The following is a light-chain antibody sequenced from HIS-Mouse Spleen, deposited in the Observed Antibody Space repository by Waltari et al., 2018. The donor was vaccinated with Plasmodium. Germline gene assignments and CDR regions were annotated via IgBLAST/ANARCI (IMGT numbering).Light chain of an antibody. CDR2: EGS. CDR3: CSYAGSSTYWV. J-gene: IGLJ3*02. Sequence: QSALTQPASVSGSPGQSITISCTGTSSDVGSYNLVSWYQQHPGKAPKLMIYEGSNRPSWVSNRFSGSKSGNTASLTISGLQAEDEADYYCCSYAGSSTYWVFGGGTKLTVL. V-gene: IGLV2-23*01. CDR1: SSDVGSYNL.